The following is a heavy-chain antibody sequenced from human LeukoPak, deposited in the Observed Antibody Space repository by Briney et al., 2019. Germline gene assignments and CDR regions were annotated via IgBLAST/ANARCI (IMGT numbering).Heavy chain of an antibody. CDR3: ARDVAGPYDILTGYYHFDY. Sequence: ASVKVSFKASVYTFTSCGISWMWQGHGQGLEWMGWISAYNGNTNYSQKLQGRVTMTTDTSTSTAYMELMSLRSDDTAVYYCARDVAGPYDILTGYYHFDYWGQGTLVTVSS. D-gene: IGHD3-9*01. CDR2: ISAYNGNT. J-gene: IGHJ4*02. CDR1: VYTFTSCG. V-gene: IGHV1-18*01.